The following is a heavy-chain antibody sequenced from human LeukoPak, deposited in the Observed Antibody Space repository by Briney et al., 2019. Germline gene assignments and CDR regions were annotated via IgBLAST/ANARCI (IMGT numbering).Heavy chain of an antibody. V-gene: IGHV3-21*01. CDR2: ISSSSSYI. CDR3: AREMMVRGVTLYYFDY. CDR1: CS. J-gene: IGHJ4*02. Sequence: CSMNLVRQAPGKGLEWVSSISSSSSYIYYADSVKGRFTISRDNAKNSLYLQMNSLRAEDTAVYYCAREMMVRGVTLYYFDYWGQGTLVTVSS. D-gene: IGHD3-10*01.